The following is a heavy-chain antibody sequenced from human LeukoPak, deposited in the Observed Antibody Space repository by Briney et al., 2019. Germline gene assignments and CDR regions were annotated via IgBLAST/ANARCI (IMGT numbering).Heavy chain of an antibody. J-gene: IGHJ3*02. CDR2: MFYSGST. CDR1: GGSISTYY. V-gene: IGHV4-59*08. D-gene: IGHD3-10*01. CDR3: ARLSITNLFDI. Sequence: SSETLSLTCTVSGGSISTYYWSWIRQPPGKGLEWIGHMFYSGSTNYNPSLKSRVTISVDTSKNQFSLKLSSVTAADTAVYYCARLSITNLFDIWGQGTMVTVSS.